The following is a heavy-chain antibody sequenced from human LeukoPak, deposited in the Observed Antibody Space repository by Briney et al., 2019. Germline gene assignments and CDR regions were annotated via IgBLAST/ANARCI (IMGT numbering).Heavy chain of an antibody. Sequence: PSETLSLTCAVFGGSISSSNWWSWVRQPPGKGLEWIGEIYHSGSTNYNPSLKSRVTISVDKSKNQFSLKLSSVTAADTAVYYCARVYVEMATIRNFDYWGQGTLVTVSS. CDR3: ARVYVEMATIRNFDY. V-gene: IGHV4-4*02. J-gene: IGHJ4*02. CDR2: IYHSGST. D-gene: IGHD5-24*01. CDR1: GGSISSSNW.